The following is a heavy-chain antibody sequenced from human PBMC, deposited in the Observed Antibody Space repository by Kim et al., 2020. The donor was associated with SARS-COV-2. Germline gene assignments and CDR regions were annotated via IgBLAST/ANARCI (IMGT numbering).Heavy chain of an antibody. J-gene: IGHJ5*02. V-gene: IGHV4-39*01. CDR1: DDSITSNNYY. CDR2: ISYSGRS. Sequence: SETLSLTCSVPDDSITSNNYYWAWIRQPPGRGLEWIGSISYSGRSYYSPSLKSRVTISVDTSKNQFSLNLRSVTAADTAVYYCARVKADSSRFWGHPSLWFDPWGQGTLVTVSS. D-gene: IGHD3-16*01. CDR3: ARVKADSSRFWGHPSLWFDP.